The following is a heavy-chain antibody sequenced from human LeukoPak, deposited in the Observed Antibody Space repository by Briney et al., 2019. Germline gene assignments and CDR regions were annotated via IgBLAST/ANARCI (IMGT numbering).Heavy chain of an antibody. Sequence: GGSLRLSCAASGFTFSSYGMHWVRQAPGKGLEWVAVISYDGSNKYYADSVKGRFTISRDNSKNTLYLQMNSLRAEDTAVYYCAKDPSAAMVNGGQGTLVTVSS. V-gene: IGHV3-30*18. CDR2: ISYDGSNK. CDR3: AKDPSAAMVN. CDR1: GFTFSSYG. D-gene: IGHD5-18*01. J-gene: IGHJ4*02.